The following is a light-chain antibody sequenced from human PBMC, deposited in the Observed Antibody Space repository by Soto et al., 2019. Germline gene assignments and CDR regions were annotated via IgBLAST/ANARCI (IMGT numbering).Light chain of an antibody. CDR2: GAS. CDR1: QDISKH. Sequence: DIQMTQSPTSLSASVGARVTITCRASQDISKHVAWYQQMPGKAPKLLIFGASTLQTGVPSRFGASGSGTDFTLTVGGLQPEDAASYYCQQTKGFPLTFGGGTKVEIK. V-gene: IGKV1-12*01. J-gene: IGKJ4*01. CDR3: QQTKGFPLT.